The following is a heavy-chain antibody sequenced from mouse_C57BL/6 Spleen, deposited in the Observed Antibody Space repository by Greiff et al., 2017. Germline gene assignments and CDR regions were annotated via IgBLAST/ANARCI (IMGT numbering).Heavy chain of an antibody. D-gene: IGHD2-4*01. Sequence: EVQLQQSGPELVKPGASVKIPCKASGYTFTDYNMDWVKQSHGKSLEWIGDINPNNGGTIYNQKFKGKATLTVDKSSSTAYMELRSLTSEDTAVYYCARSPRLRPPMDYWGQGTSVTVSS. J-gene: IGHJ4*01. V-gene: IGHV1-18*01. CDR3: ARSPRLRPPMDY. CDR1: GYTFTDYN. CDR2: INPNNGGT.